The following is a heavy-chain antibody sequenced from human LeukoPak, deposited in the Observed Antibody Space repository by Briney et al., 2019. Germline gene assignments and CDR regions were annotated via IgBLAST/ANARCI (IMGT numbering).Heavy chain of an antibody. CDR3: ARDLGLYSPPYYYYYYMDV. CDR2: IWYDGSKK. V-gene: IGHV3-33*01. J-gene: IGHJ6*03. D-gene: IGHD3-10*01. Sequence: GGSLRLSCAASGFTFSNYGMHWVRQAPGKGLEWVAVIWYDGSKKYYADSVKGRFTISRDNSKNTLYLQMNSLRAEDTAVYYCARDLGLYSPPYYYYYYMDVWGKGTTVTVSS. CDR1: GFTFSNYG.